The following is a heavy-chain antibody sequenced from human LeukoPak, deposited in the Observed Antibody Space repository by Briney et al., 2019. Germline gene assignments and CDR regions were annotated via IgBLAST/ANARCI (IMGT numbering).Heavy chain of an antibody. Sequence: GGSLKLSCAASGFTFSGSAMHWVRQASGKGLEWVGRIRSKANSYATAYAASVKGRFTISRDDSKNTAYLQMNSLKTEDTAAYYCTRKTYCSSTSCDGNNWFDPWGQGTLVTVSS. CDR3: TRKTYCSSTSCDGNNWFDP. V-gene: IGHV3-73*01. CDR1: GFTFSGSA. J-gene: IGHJ5*02. CDR2: IRSKANSYAT. D-gene: IGHD2-2*01.